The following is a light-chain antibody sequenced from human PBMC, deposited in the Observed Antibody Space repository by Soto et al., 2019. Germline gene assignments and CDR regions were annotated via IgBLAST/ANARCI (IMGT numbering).Light chain of an antibody. CDR1: SSDVGGYNY. CDR3: SSYGSTSTRYV. Sequence: QSVLTQPASVSGSPGQSITISCTGTSSDVGGYNYVSWYQQHPGKAPKLMIYEVSNRPSGVSNRFSGSKSANTASLTISGLQAEDEADYFCSSYGSTSTRYVFGPGTKLTVL. V-gene: IGLV2-14*01. J-gene: IGLJ1*01. CDR2: EVS.